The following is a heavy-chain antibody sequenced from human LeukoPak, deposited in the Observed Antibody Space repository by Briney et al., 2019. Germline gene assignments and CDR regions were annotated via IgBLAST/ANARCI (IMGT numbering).Heavy chain of an antibody. CDR1: NGSISSYF. CDR2: IYTSGST. V-gene: IGHV4-4*07. J-gene: IGHJ6*03. Sequence: KPSETLSLTCTVSNGSISSYFWSWIRQPAGKGLEWIGRIYTSGSTNYNPSLKSGVTMSLDTSKNHFSLKLRSVTAADTAVYYCATYDYYMDVWGKGTTVTVSS. D-gene: IGHD2-2*01. CDR3: ATYDYYMDV.